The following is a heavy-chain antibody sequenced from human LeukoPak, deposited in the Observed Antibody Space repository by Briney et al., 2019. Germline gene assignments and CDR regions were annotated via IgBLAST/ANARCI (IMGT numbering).Heavy chain of an antibody. D-gene: IGHD3-16*02. CDR2: INPNSGGT. CDR3: ARDPGSRLRLGELSFLFDY. CDR1: GYTFTSYA. Sequence: ASVKVSCKASGYTFTSYAMNWVRQAPGQGLEWMGWINPNSGGTNYAQKFQGRVTMTRDTSISTAYMELSRLRSDDTAVYYCARDPGSRLRLGELSFLFDYWGQGTLVTVSS. J-gene: IGHJ4*02. V-gene: IGHV1-2*02.